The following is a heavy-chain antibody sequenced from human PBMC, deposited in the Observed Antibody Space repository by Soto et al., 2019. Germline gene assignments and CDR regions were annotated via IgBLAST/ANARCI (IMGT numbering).Heavy chain of an antibody. CDR2: IYHSGST. V-gene: IGHV4-34*08. CDR3: ARASTTVTTLDY. Sequence: SETLSLTCAVFGGTFSGYCWNWIRQPPGKGLEWIGYIYHSGSTYYNPSLKSRVTISVDRSKNQFSLKLSSVTAADTAVYYCARASTTVTTLDYWGQGTLVTVS. CDR1: GGTFSGYC. J-gene: IGHJ4*02. D-gene: IGHD4-17*01.